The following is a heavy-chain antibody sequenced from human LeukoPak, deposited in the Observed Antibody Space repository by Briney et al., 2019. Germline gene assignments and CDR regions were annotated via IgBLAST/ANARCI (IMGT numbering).Heavy chain of an antibody. J-gene: IGHJ5*02. Sequence: PSESLSLTCTVSGGSLSSYYWSWLRQPAGKGLEWIGRIYNSGSTNYNPSLKSRVTMSVDTSKNQFSLKLSSVTAADTAVYYCAREAYDFWSGYYGALDPWGQGTLVTVSS. CDR1: GGSLSSYY. V-gene: IGHV4-4*07. CDR3: AREAYDFWSGYYGALDP. D-gene: IGHD3-3*01. CDR2: IYNSGST.